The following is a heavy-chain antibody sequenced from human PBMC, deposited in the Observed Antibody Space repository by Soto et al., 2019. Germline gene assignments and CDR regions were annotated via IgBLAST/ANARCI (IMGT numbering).Heavy chain of an antibody. V-gene: IGHV1-18*04. CDR1: GYTFTSYG. Sequence: QVQLVQSGAEVKKPGASVKVSCKASGYTFTSYGMSWVRQAPGQGLEWMGWISAYNGNTNYAQKLQGRVTMTTDTSTSTAYMELRSLRSDDTAVYYCARSPVPPGAVGDAFDIWGQGTMVTVSS. CDR2: ISAYNGNT. D-gene: IGHD6-19*01. J-gene: IGHJ3*02. CDR3: ARSPVPPGAVGDAFDI.